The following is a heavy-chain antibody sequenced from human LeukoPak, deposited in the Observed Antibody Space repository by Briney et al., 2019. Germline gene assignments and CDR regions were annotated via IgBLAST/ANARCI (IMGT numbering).Heavy chain of an antibody. Sequence: SQTLSLTCAISGDSVSSNSAAWNWIRQSPSRGLEWLGRTYYRSKWYNDYAVSVKSRIIINPDTSRNQFSLQLNSVTPDDTAVYYCARGGRGSSGSQSSFDYWGQGTLVTVSS. CDR2: TYYRSKWYN. CDR3: ARGGRGSSGSQSSFDY. CDR1: GDSVSSNSAA. D-gene: IGHD1-26*01. V-gene: IGHV6-1*01. J-gene: IGHJ4*02.